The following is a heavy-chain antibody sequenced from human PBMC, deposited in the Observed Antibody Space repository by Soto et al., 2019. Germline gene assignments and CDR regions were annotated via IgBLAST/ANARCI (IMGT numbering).Heavy chain of an antibody. J-gene: IGHJ4*02. Sequence: QVQLVESGGGVVQPGRSLRLSCAASGLTFSGYAIHWVRQAPGKGLEWVAVISYDGSNKYYADSVKGRFTISRDNYKNTQYLQMNSLRAEDTAVYYCAREGCSGGSCYSEAPVWGQGTLVSVSS. CDR2: ISYDGSNK. CDR1: GLTFSGYA. CDR3: AREGCSGGSCYSEAPV. D-gene: IGHD2-15*01. V-gene: IGHV3-30-3*01.